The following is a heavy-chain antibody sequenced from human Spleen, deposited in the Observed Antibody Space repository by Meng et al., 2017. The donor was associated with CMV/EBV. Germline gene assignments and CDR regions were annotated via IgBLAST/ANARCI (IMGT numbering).Heavy chain of an antibody. V-gene: IGHV3-21*01. CDR3: ARDPPRLLAVAGTLGY. CDR1: GFTFSNYE. CDR2: ITGSGRYI. D-gene: IGHD6-19*01. J-gene: IGHJ4*02. Sequence: GGSLRLSCAASGFTFSNYEMNWVRQAPGEGLEWISSITGSGRYINYADSVRGRFTVSRDNAKNSLYLQMNSLRAEDTAVYYCARDPPRLLAVAGTLGYWGQGTLVTVSS.